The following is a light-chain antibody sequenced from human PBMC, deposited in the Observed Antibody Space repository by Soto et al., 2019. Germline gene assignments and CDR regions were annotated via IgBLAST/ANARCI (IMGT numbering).Light chain of an antibody. CDR1: QSISSW. J-gene: IGKJ1*01. V-gene: IGKV1-5*01. Sequence: DIQMTQSPSTLSASVGDRVTITCRASQSISSWLAWYQQKPGKAPKLLIYDASSLESGVPSRFSGSGSGTEFTLTISSLQPDDFATYYCQQYNSYSETFGQGPKVEIK. CDR2: DAS. CDR3: QQYNSYSET.